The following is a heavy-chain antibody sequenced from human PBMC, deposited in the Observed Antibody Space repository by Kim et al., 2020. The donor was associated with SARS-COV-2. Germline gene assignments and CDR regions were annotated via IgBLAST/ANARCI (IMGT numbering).Heavy chain of an antibody. CDR2: IYYSGST. D-gene: IGHD3-22*01. V-gene: IGHV4-39*07. J-gene: IGHJ4*02. CDR3: ARDSSVRTGRGWLLPFDY. CDR1: GGSISSSSYY. Sequence: SETLSLTCTVSGGSISSSSYYWGWIRQPPGKGLEWIGSIYYSGSTYYNPSLKSQVTISVDTSKNQFSLKLSSVTAADTAVYYCARDSSVRTGRGWLLPFDYWGQGTLVTVSS.